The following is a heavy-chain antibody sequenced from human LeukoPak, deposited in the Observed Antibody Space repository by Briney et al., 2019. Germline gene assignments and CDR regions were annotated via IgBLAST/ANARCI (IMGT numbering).Heavy chain of an antibody. Sequence: SQTLSLTCTVSGGSISSGSYYWSWIRQPAGKGLEWIGRIYTSGSTNYNPSLKSRVTISVDTSKNQFSLKLSSVTAADTAVYYCARLYCSGGSCYSFDIWGQGTMVTVSS. D-gene: IGHD2-15*01. J-gene: IGHJ3*02. V-gene: IGHV4-61*02. CDR2: IYTSGST. CDR1: GGSISSGSYY. CDR3: ARLYCSGGSCYSFDI.